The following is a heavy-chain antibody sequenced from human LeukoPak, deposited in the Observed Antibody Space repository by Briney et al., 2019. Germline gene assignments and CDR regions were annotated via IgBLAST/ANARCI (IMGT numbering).Heavy chain of an antibody. J-gene: IGHJ4*02. CDR2: INHSGST. Sequence: PETLSLTCAVHGGSFSGYYWSWIRQPPGKGLEWIGEINHSGSTNYNPSLKSRVTISVDTSKNQFSLKLSSVTAADTAVYYCARDSFGVVILFGYWGQGTLVTVSS. CDR1: GGSFSGYY. D-gene: IGHD3-3*01. CDR3: ARDSFGVVILFGY. V-gene: IGHV4-34*01.